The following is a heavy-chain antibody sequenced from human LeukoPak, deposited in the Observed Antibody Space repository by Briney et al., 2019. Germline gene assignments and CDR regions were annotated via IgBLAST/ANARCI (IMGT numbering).Heavy chain of an antibody. V-gene: IGHV4-59*08. Sequence: SETLSLTCTVSGGSISSYYWSWIRQPPGKGLEWIGYIYYSGSTNYNPSLKSRVTISVDTSKNQFSLKLSSVTAADTAVYHCARLEYYYDSSAAGAFDIWGQGTMVTVSS. J-gene: IGHJ3*02. CDR1: GGSISSYY. CDR2: IYYSGST. CDR3: ARLEYYYDSSAAGAFDI. D-gene: IGHD3-22*01.